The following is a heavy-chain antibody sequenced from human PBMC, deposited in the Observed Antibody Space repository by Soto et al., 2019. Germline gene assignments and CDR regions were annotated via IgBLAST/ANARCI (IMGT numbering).Heavy chain of an antibody. J-gene: IGHJ5*02. Sequence: PSETLSLTCTVSGGSISSGGSYWSWIRQPPGKGLEWIGYIYHSGSTYYNPSLKSRVTISVDRSKNQFSLKLSSVTAADTAVYYCARGEATVVTPGGNWFDPWGQGTLVTVDS. CDR1: GGSISSGGSY. CDR3: ARGEATVVTPGGNWFDP. CDR2: IYHSGST. D-gene: IGHD4-17*01. V-gene: IGHV4-30-2*01.